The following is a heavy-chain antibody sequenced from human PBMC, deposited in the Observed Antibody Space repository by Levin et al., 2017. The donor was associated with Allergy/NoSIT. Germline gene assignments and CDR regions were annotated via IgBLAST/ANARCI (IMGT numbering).Heavy chain of an antibody. CDR2: ISPYNGNT. J-gene: IGHJ4*02. D-gene: IGHD6-6*01. CDR1: GYTFSSYG. V-gene: IGHV1-18*01. CDR3: ARDYQYSSSSGFGY. Sequence: ASVKVSCKTSGYTFSSYGINWVRQAPGQGLEWMGWISPYNGNTNYAQKFQGRVTMTTEKSTSTVYMDLRSLRSDETAIYYCARDYQYSSSSGFGYCGQGTLVTVST.